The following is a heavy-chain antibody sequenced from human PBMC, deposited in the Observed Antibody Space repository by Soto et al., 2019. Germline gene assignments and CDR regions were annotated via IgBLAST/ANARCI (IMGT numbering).Heavy chain of an antibody. CDR2: IYSEGTT. CDR1: GGSISGYY. CDR3: ARDRVCRSGSFGS. V-gene: IGHV4-4*07. J-gene: IGHJ5*02. D-gene: IGHD2-8*01. Sequence: QVQLQESGPGLVKPSETLSLTCIVSGGSISGYYWSWIRQPAGKELEWIGRIYSEGTTNYNPSLKGRGTMSVDTSKKLISLKLTSVTAADTAMYYCARDRVCRSGSFGSWGQGVLVTVSS.